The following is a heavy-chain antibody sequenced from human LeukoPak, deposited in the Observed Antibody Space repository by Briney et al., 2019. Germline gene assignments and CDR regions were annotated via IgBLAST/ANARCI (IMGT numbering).Heavy chain of an antibody. CDR1: GGSISSYY. Sequence: SETLSLTCTVSGGSISSYYWSWIRQPPGKGRQGIGYIYTSGSTIYNTSLMSRVTISVDTSKNKFSLKLSSVTAADTAVYYCARQWELVWFDPWGQGTLVTVSS. CDR3: ARQWELVWFDP. CDR2: IYTSGST. V-gene: IGHV4-4*09. D-gene: IGHD1-26*01. J-gene: IGHJ5*02.